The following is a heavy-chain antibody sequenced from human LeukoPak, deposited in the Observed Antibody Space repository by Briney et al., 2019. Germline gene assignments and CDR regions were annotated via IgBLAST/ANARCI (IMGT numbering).Heavy chain of an antibody. CDR1: GFTFSSYA. J-gene: IGHJ4*02. V-gene: IGHV3-23*01. CDR3: ARDLAWGAFDY. CDR2: ISGSGSTT. Sequence: PGGSLRLSCAASGFTFSSYAMSWVRQAPGKGLEWVSAISGSGSTTYYADPVKGRFTISRDDSKNTLSLQMNSLRVEDTAVYYCARDLAWGAFDYWGQGALVTVSS. D-gene: IGHD7-27*01.